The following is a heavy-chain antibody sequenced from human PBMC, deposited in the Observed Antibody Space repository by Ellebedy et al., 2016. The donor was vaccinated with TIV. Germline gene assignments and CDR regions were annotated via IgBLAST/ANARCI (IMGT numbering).Heavy chain of an antibody. CDR1: GFNFNDYY. J-gene: IGHJ6*02. Sequence: GESLKISCAATGFNFNDYYMSWVRQAPGKGLEWVSYISGNGETIDYTDSLKGRFTVSRDTARKSLYLQMTRLRAEDSAFYYCAREDIVTVRDAMDVWGQGTTVTVSS. V-gene: IGHV3-11*04. CDR3: AREDIVTVRDAMDV. D-gene: IGHD2-15*01. CDR2: ISGNGETI.